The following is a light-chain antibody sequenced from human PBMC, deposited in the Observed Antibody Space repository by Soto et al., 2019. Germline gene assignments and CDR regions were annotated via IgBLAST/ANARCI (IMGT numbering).Light chain of an antibody. CDR1: QSVSSY. V-gene: IGKV3-11*01. CDR3: QQRSNWPPT. Sequence: EIGLTQSTATLSLSAGERATLSCWASQSVSSYLAWYQQKPGQAPRLLIYDASNRATGIPARFSGSGYGTDFNLTISSLETEDFAVYYCQQRSNWPPTFGQGTKVDIK. CDR2: DAS. J-gene: IGKJ1*01.